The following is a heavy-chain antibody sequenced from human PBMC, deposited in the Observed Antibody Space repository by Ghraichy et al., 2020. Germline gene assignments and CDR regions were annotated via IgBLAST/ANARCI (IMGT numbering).Heavy chain of an antibody. CDR3: GGYCSSTSCSDWFDP. CDR1: GGSFSGYY. V-gene: IGHV4-34*01. D-gene: IGHD2-2*01. J-gene: IGHJ5*02. Sequence: SETLSLTCAVYGGSFSGYYWSWIRQPPGKGLEWIGEINHSGSTNYNPSLKSRVTISVDTSKNQFSLKLSSVTAADTAVYYCGGYCSSTSCSDWFDPWGQGTLVTVSS. CDR2: INHSGST.